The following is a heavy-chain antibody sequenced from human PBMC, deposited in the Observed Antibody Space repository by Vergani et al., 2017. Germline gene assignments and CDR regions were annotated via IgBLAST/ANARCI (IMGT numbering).Heavy chain of an antibody. J-gene: IGHJ3*01. CDR2: ISASGNA. Sequence: QVQLQASGPGRVKPSQTLSLTCTMSGGSISAGYYFWSWIRQPAGKGLECLGHISASGNASHSPSLKTRVSMSVDTSKNQFSLTVTSVTAADTAIYVRARRSGGYYSGGKVHPLRTAFDVWGHGTVVTVSS. CDR1: GGSISAGYYF. D-gene: IGHD2-15*01. V-gene: IGHV4-61*02. CDR3: ARRSGGYYSGGKVHPLRTAFDV.